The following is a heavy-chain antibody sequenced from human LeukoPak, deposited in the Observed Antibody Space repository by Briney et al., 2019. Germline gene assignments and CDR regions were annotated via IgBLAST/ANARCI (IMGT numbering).Heavy chain of an antibody. J-gene: IGHJ3*01. V-gene: IGHV3-23*01. Sequence: GGSLRLSCAASGFTFSNSDMNWVRHAPRKGLEWVSFISASGGSAQYADSVRGRFTISRDNSKNTLYLQMNSLRAEDTPVYYCAKAGSYSDISVYPLASFDFWGQGTMVTVSS. CDR2: ISASGGSA. D-gene: IGHD3-22*01. CDR1: GFTFSNSD. CDR3: AKAGSYSDISVYPLASFDF.